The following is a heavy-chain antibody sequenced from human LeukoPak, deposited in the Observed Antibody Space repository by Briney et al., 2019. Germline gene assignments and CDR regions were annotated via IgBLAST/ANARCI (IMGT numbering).Heavy chain of an antibody. J-gene: IGHJ3*02. CDR2: IKQDGSEK. CDR1: GFTFSSYW. Sequence: GGSLRLSCAASGFTFSSYWMSWVRQAPGKGLEWVANIKQDGSEKYYVDSVKGRFTISRDNAKNSLYLQMNSLRAEDTAVYYCARDLGGDGYNSFDIWGQGTMVTVSS. V-gene: IGHV3-7*01. CDR3: ARDLGGDGYNSFDI. D-gene: IGHD5-24*01.